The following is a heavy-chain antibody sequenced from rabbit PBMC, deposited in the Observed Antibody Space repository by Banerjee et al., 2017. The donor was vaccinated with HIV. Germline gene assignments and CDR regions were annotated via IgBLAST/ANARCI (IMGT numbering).Heavy chain of an antibody. D-gene: IGHD8-1*01. J-gene: IGHJ4*01. Sequence: QSLEESGGGLVQPGGSLKLSCKASGFDFSSYGVSWVRQAPGKGLEWIGYIDPAFGATYYASWVNGRFSISREKTQNTLYLQLNSLTAADTATYFCARDRTGYAGYGYSSLWGPGTLVTVS. CDR2: IDPAFGAT. CDR3: ARDRTGYAGYGYSSL. V-gene: IGHV1S7*01. CDR1: GFDFSSYG.